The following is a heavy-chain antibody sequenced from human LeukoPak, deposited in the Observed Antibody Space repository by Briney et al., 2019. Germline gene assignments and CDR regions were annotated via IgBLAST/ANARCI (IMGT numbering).Heavy chain of an antibody. D-gene: IGHD2-15*01. J-gene: IGHJ5*02. CDR3: ARDSPRGYCSGGSCYAWFDP. Sequence: GGSLRLSCAASGFTFSSYSMNWVRQAPGKGLEWGSSIRSSSSYIYYAESVKGRFTISRDNAKNSLYLQMNSLRAEDTAVYYCARDSPRGYCSGGSCYAWFDPWGQGTLVTVSS. CDR1: GFTFSSYS. CDR2: IRSSSSYI. V-gene: IGHV3-21*01.